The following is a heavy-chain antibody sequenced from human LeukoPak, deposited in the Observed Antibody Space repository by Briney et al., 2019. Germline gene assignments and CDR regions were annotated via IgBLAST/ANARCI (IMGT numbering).Heavy chain of an antibody. CDR1: GYTFTGYD. V-gene: IGHV1-2*02. D-gene: IGHD1-26*01. CDR2: INPNSGGT. J-gene: IGHJ4*02. Sequence: ASVKVSCKASGYTFTGYDMDWVRQAPGQGPEWMGWINPNSGGTNYAQKFQGRVTMTRDTSISTAYMELSRLRSDDTAVYYCATGIVGATTSGIGCWGQGTLVTVSS. CDR3: ATGIVGATTSGIGC.